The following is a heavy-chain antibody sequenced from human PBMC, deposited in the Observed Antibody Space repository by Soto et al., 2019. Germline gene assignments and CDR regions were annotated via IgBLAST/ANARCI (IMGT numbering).Heavy chain of an antibody. CDR3: AKDFARGPMGMSLDS. CDR1: GFNFSDFG. J-gene: IGHJ4*02. Sequence: QVQLVESGGGVVHPGRSLRLSCPASGFNFSDFGMHWVRQAPGKGLEWLSLISSDGSNKFYADSVRGRFTVSRDRSDNTLHLHMSALRNDDTAMYYCAKDFARGPMGMSLDSWGQGTLVIVSS. V-gene: IGHV3-30*18. D-gene: IGHD1-26*01. CDR2: ISSDGSNK.